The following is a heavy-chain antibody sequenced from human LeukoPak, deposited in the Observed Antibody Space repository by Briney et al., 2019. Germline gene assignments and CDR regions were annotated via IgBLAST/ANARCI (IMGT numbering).Heavy chain of an antibody. CDR3: AGLAAGISGGDAFDI. D-gene: IGHD6-13*01. CDR2: INHSGST. CDR1: GGSFSGYY. Sequence: SETLSLTWAVYGGSFSGYYWSWIRQPPAKGLEWIGEINHSGSTNYNPSLKSRVTISVDTSKNQFSLKLSSVTAADTAVYYCAGLAAGISGGDAFDIWGQGTMVTVSS. J-gene: IGHJ3*02. V-gene: IGHV4-34*01.